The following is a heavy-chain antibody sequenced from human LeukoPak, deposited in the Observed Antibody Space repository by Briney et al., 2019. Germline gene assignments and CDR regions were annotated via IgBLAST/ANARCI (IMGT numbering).Heavy chain of an antibody. CDR3: ARGLYYYDSSGFDPNDPFDS. CDR1: GXTFSSYG. Sequence: PGGSLRLSCAASGXTFSSYGMHWVRQAPGKGREWVALIWYDGSNKYYADSVKGRFTISRDNSKNTLYLQMNSLRAEDTAVYYCARGLYYYDSSGFDPNDPFDSWGQGTLVTVSS. J-gene: IGHJ4*02. D-gene: IGHD3-22*01. CDR2: IWYDGSNK. V-gene: IGHV3-33*01.